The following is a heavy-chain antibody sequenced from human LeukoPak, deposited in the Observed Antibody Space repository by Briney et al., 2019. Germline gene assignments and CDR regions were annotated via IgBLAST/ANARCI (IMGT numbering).Heavy chain of an antibody. CDR3: ARHYSSSWYSLPAEYFQH. V-gene: IGHV4-59*08. CDR1: GGSISSYY. D-gene: IGHD6-13*01. Sequence: SETLSLTCTVSGGSISSYYWSWIRQPPGKGLEWIGYIYYSGSTNYNPSLKSRVTISVDTSKNQFSLKLSSVTAADTAVYYCARHYSSSWYSLPAEYFQHWGQGTLVTVSS. CDR2: IYYSGST. J-gene: IGHJ1*01.